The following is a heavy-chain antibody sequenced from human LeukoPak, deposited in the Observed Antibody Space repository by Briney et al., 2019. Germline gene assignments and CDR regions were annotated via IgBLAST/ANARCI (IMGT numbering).Heavy chain of an antibody. CDR2: ITGGHYAT. D-gene: IGHD4-17*01. V-gene: IGHV3-23*01. CDR1: GISFSSFA. CDR3: TKDHNGDYIGALDP. Sequence: GGSLRLSCAASGISFSSFAMTWVRQAPGKGLEWVSSITGGHYATYNTDSVKGRFTISRDNAKNTLYLQMNSLRADDTAIYYCTKDHNGDYIGALDPWGQGTLVTVSS. J-gene: IGHJ5*02.